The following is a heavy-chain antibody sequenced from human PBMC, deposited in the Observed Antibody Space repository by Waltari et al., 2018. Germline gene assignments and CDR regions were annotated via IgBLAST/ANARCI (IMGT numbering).Heavy chain of an antibody. V-gene: IGHV3-74*01. CDR2: INGDGSIA. CDR1: GFTLRRFW. J-gene: IGHJ4*03. CDR3: ARPRLDYDTSQLDY. D-gene: IGHD3-16*01. Sequence: VESGGDLVQPGGSLRLSCTASGFTLRRFWRHWVRQPPGKGPEWVSRINGDGSIAHYAESVKGRFTISRDNAKNTMYLQMNGLRVDDTAVYYCARPRLDYDTSQLDYWGHGSGVTVSS.